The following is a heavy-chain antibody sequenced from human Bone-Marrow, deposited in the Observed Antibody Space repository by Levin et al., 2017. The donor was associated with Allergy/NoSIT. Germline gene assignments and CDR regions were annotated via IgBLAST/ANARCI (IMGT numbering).Heavy chain of an antibody. CDR2: IYPGDSDT. J-gene: IGHJ4*02. CDR1: GYSFTNFW. D-gene: IGHD5-12*01. Sequence: RGESLKISCKGSGYSFTNFWIAWVRHMPGKGLEWMGIIYPGDSDTRYSPSFQGQVTISADKSISAAYLQWRSLKASDSAIYYCARLSAYDYRGIDNWGQGTLVTVSS. V-gene: IGHV5-51*01. CDR3: ARLSAYDYRGIDN.